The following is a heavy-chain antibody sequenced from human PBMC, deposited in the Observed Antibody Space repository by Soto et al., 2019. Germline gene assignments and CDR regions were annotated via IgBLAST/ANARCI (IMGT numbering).Heavy chain of an antibody. Sequence: ETLSLTCTVSGGSISSSSYYWGWIRQPPGKGLEWIGSIYYSGSTYYNPSLKSRVTISVDTSKNQFSLKLSSVTAADTAVYYCARLLWLVYYFDYWGQGTLVTVSS. V-gene: IGHV4-39*01. CDR3: ARLLWLVYYFDY. CDR1: GGSISSSSYY. CDR2: IYYSGST. J-gene: IGHJ4*02. D-gene: IGHD3-10*01.